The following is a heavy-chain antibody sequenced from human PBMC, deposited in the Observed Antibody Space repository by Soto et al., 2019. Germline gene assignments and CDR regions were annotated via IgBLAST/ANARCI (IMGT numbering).Heavy chain of an antibody. D-gene: IGHD3-3*01. Sequence: SETLSLTCTVSGGSISSSSYYWGWIRQPPGQGLEWIGSIYYSGSTYYNPSLKSRVTISVDTSKNQFSLKLSSVTAADTAVYYCARHSPEAGITIFGVDEYGMDVWGQGTTVT. CDR1: GGSISSSSYY. CDR3: ARHSPEAGITIFGVDEYGMDV. J-gene: IGHJ6*02. CDR2: IYYSGST. V-gene: IGHV4-39*01.